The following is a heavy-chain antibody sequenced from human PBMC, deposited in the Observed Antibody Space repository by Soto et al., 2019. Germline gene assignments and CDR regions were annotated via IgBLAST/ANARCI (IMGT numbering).Heavy chain of an antibody. CDR1: GYTFTSYG. CDR2: ISAYNGNT. CDR3: ASVGYCSSTSCYQYFDY. Sequence: ASVKVSCKASGYTFTSYGISWVRQAPGQGLEWMGWISAYNGNTNYAQKLQGRVTMTTDTSTSTAYMELRSLRSDDTAVYYCASVGYCSSTSCYQYFDYWGQGTLVTVSS. J-gene: IGHJ4*02. D-gene: IGHD2-2*01. V-gene: IGHV1-18*01.